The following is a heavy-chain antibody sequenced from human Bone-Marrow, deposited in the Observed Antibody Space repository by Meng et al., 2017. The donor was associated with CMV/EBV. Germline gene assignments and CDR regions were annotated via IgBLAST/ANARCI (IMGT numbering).Heavy chain of an antibody. CDR2: INPNSGGI. CDR1: GGTFSSYA. Sequence: ASVKVSCKASGGTFSSYAISWVRQAPGQGLEWMGWINPNSGGIYYAQKFEGRVSMTRDTSISTAYMELRRLRSDDTALYYCARGNCGADCFTSFYSDYFQHWGQGIPITVSS. CDR3: ARGNCGADCFTSFYSDYFQH. D-gene: IGHD2-21*01. V-gene: IGHV1-2*02. J-gene: IGHJ1*01.